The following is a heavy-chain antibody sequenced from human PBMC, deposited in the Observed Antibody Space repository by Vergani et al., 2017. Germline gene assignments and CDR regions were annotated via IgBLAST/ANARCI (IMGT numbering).Heavy chain of an antibody. Sequence: EVQLLQSEGAVVQPGGSLRLFCVASGFTLSSHAMSWVRQGHGQGLEWVSSIKNTGDSTHHADSVKGRFTISRDNSKSTMYLQMNSLRDEDTGVYYCARDLRLLYNRFDPWGQGTLVTVSS. CDR3: ARDLRLLYNRFDP. V-gene: IGHV3-23*01. CDR2: IKNTGDST. D-gene: IGHD1-14*01. J-gene: IGHJ5*02. CDR1: GFTLSSHA.